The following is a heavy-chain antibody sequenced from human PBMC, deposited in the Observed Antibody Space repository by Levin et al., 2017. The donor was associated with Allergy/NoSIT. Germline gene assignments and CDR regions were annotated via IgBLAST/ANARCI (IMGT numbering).Heavy chain of an antibody. CDR2: IKQDGSEK. J-gene: IGHJ6*02. CDR3: ARGGPRGNYYYGMDV. Sequence: GGSLRLSCAASGFTFSSYEMNWVRQAPGKGLEWVANIKQDGSEKYYVDSVKGRFTISRDNAKNSLYLQMNSLRAEDTAVYYCARGGPRGNYYYGMDVWGQGTTVTVSS. CDR1: GFTFSSYE. D-gene: IGHD3-10*01. V-gene: IGHV3-7*01.